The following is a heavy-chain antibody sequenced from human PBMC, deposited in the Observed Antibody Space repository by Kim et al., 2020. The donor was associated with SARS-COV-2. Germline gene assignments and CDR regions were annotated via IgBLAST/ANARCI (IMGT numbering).Heavy chain of an antibody. J-gene: IGHJ4*02. D-gene: IGHD5-18*01. CDR3: ARGNGGITAMVFFDY. CDR2: INHSGST. CDR1: GGSFSGYY. Sequence: SETLSLTCAVYGGSFSGYYWSWIRQPPGKGVEWIGEINHSGSTNYTPSLKSRVTISVDTSKNQSSLKLSSVTAADTAVYYCARGNGGITAMVFFDYLGQGTLGTVAS. V-gene: IGHV4-34*01.